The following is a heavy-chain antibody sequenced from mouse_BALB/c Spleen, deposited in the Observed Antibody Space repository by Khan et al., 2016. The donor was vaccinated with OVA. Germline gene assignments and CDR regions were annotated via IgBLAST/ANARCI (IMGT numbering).Heavy chain of an antibody. V-gene: IGHV1S136*01. CDR2: INPDNDGI. CDR1: GYTFTNYV. J-gene: IGHJ3*01. Sequence: VQLQQPGPDLVKPGASVKMSCKASGYTFTNYVIHWVKQKPGQGLEWIGYINPDNDGIRFNEKFKGKAALTSDKSSSTAYLELSSLTSEDSAVYYCAREASNGDFSFAYWGQGTLVTVSA. CDR3: AREASNGDFSFAY. D-gene: IGHD4-1*01.